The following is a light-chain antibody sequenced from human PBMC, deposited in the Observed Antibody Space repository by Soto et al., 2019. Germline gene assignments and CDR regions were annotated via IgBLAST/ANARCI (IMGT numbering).Light chain of an antibody. CDR3: ASYAGSNMGV. CDR2: EVS. CDR1: SSDVGGYKF. J-gene: IGLJ1*01. Sequence: QSALTQPPSASGSPGQSVTISCTGTSSDVGGYKFVSWYQQHPGKAPKLIIYEVSQRPSGVPDRFSASKSGDTASLNVSGLRAEDEADYYCASYAGSNMGVFGSGTKLTVL. V-gene: IGLV2-8*01.